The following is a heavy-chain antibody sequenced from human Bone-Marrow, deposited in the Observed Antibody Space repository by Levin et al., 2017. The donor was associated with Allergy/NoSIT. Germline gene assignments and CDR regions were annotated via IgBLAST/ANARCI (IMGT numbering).Heavy chain of an antibody. CDR3: ARLLPWLVLTAPFDY. Sequence: SCAVSGFTFSNYGMHWVRQAPGKGLEWVALISYDGSDKDYADSVKGRFTISRDSSKNTLYLQMNSLRAEETAVYYCARLLPWLVLTAPFDYWGQGPLVTVSS. J-gene: IGHJ4*02. D-gene: IGHD6-19*01. CDR2: ISYDGSDK. CDR1: GFTFSNYG. V-gene: IGHV3-30*03.